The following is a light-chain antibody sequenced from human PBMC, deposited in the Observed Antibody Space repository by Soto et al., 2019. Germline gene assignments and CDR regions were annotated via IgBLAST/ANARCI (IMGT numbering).Light chain of an antibody. CDR2: DVS. CDR3: QQSYNTRT. CDR1: RSIDSY. J-gene: IGKJ1*01. V-gene: IGKV1-39*01. Sequence: DIQVTQSPSSVSASLGDSVTIXXRASRSIDSYLNWYQHIPGKAPNLLIYDVSTLQSGVPSRFSGSGSGTDFTLTISSLQPEDFATYYCQQSYNTRTFGPGTKVDIK.